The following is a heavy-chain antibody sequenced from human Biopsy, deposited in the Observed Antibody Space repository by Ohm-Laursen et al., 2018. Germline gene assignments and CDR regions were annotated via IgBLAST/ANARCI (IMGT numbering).Heavy chain of an antibody. D-gene: IGHD3-3*01. V-gene: IGHV4-39*01. Sequence: GTLSLTCTVSGGSISDSTYHWGWIRQSPGKGLEWIGNIYYSGNTDYSPSLKSRVTISVDTSNNQFSLKLRSVTAADTAVYYCARQVDFWSGYIDYWGQGTLVAVSS. CDR3: ARQVDFWSGYIDY. CDR2: IYYSGNT. CDR1: GGSISDSTYH. J-gene: IGHJ4*02.